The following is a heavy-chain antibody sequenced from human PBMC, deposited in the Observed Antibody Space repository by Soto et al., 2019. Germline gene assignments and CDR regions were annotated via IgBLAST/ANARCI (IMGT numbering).Heavy chain of an antibody. CDR2: IYYNGST. CDR1: GVSVSSGSYY. V-gene: IGHV4-61*03. CDR3: ASQGGAMAFDP. J-gene: IGHJ5*02. Sequence: QVQLQESGPGLLKPSETLSLTCTVSGVSVSSGSYYWSWIRQPPGKGLEWIGYIYYNGSTNYNPSLKCRVTLSGDRSNNHFSLKLMSVTAADTAVYYCASQGGAMAFDPWGQGTLVTVSS. D-gene: IGHD3-10*01.